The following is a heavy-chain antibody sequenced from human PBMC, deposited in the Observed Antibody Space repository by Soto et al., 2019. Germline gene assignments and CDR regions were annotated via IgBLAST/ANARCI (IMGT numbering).Heavy chain of an antibody. D-gene: IGHD3-22*01. V-gene: IGHV3-30*18. CDR2: ISYDGSNK. J-gene: IGHJ3*02. CDR1: GFTFSSYG. CDR3: AKDLTLGPDYDAAFAI. Sequence: PGGSLRLSCAASGFTFSSYGMHWVLQAPGKGLEWVAVISYDGSNKYYADSVKGRFTISRDNSKNTLYLQMNSLRAEDTAVYYCAKDLTLGPDYDAAFAIWGQGTMVTVSS.